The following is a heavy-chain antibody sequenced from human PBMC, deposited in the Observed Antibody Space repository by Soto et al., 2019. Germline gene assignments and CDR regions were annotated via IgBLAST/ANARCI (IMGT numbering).Heavy chain of an antibody. CDR3: ARDSTTYYYDSSGYGDAFDI. V-gene: IGHV1-18*01. CDR2: ISAYNGNT. D-gene: IGHD3-22*01. Sequence: ASVKVSCKASGYTFTSYGISWVRQAPGQGLEWMGWISAYNGNTNYAQKLQGRVTMTTDTSTSKAYMELRSLRSDDTAVYYCARDSTTYYYDSSGYGDAFDIWGQGTMVTVSS. J-gene: IGHJ3*02. CDR1: GYTFTSYG.